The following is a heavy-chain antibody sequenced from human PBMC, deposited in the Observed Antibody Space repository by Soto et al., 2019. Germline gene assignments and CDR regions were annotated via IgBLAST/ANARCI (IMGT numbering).Heavy chain of an antibody. CDR3: ARHLGPTKSENGFDP. V-gene: IGHV1-18*01. J-gene: IGHJ5*02. CDR1: GYTFFTYD. CDR2: ISTYTGDT. D-gene: IGHD5-12*01. Sequence: QVHLVQSGVEVKTPGASVKVSCQASGYTFFTYDISWVRQAPGQGLEWMGWISTYTGDTKYAQKFQGRVTMTTDTATTTAYLELRSLRSDDTAGYYCARHLGPTKSENGFDPWGQGTLVTVSS.